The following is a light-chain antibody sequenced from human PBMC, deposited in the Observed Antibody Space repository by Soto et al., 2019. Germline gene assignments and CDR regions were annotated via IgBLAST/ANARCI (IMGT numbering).Light chain of an antibody. CDR2: DTS. CDR1: QSVRDSY. J-gene: IGKJ1*01. CDR3: QQYGSSGT. V-gene: IGKV3-20*01. Sequence: EMVLTRSPGTRSLSPMGVATRAFRASQSVRDSYLAWYQQKPGQAPSLLIYDTSTRATGIPDRFIGSGSGTDFTLTISRLDPEDFAVYYCQQYGSSGTFGQGTKVDI.